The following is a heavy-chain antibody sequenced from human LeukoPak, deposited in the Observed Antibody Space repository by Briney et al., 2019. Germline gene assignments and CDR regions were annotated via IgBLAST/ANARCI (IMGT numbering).Heavy chain of an antibody. V-gene: IGHV1-2*02. D-gene: IGHD3-3*01. CDR3: AREGVLRFLEWYPRGAFDI. Sequence: ASVKVSCKASGYTFTGYYMHWVRQAPGQGLEWMGWINPNSGGTNYAQKFQGRVTMTRDTSISTAYMELSRLRSDDTAVYYCAREGVLRFLEWYPRGAFDIWGQGTMVTVPS. J-gene: IGHJ3*02. CDR2: INPNSGGT. CDR1: GYTFTGYY.